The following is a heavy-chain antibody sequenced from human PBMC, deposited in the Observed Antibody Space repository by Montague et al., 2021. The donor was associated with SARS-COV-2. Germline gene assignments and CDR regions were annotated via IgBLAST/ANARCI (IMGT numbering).Heavy chain of an antibody. J-gene: IGHJ6*02. CDR2: FYYSGST. V-gene: IGHV4-39*01. D-gene: IGHD3-16*02. Sequence: SETLSLTCTVSGGSISSSSYYWGWIRQPPGKGLEWIGTFYYSGSTYYNPSLKSRLTISVDTSKNQFSLNLSSVTAADTAVYYCARHSALGGGLPLGELSFAYDYYYYGMAVWGQGTTVTVSS. CDR1: GGSISSSSYY. CDR3: ARHSALGGGLPLGELSFAYDYYYYGMAV.